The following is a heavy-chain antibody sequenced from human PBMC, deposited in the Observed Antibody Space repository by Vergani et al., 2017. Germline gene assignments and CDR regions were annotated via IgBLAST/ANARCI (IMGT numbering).Heavy chain of an antibody. CDR2: ISYDGSNK. CDR3: AKANPRNSGYDYLYYYHAMDV. V-gene: IGHV3-30-3*01. Sequence: QVQLVESGGGVVQPGRSLRLSCAASGFTFSSFGIHWVRQAPGTGLEWVAVISYDGSNKYYADSVKGRFTISRDNSKNTLYLQMNSLRAEDTAVYYCAKANPRNSGYDYLYYYHAMDVWGQGTTVTVSS. D-gene: IGHD5-12*01. J-gene: IGHJ6*02. CDR1: GFTFSSFG.